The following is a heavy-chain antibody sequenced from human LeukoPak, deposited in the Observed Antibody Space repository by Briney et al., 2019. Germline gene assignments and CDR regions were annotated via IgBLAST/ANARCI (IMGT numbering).Heavy chain of an antibody. D-gene: IGHD3-22*01. J-gene: IGHJ4*02. Sequence: PSETLSLTCAVSGGSISSGGYSWSWIRQPPGKGLEWIGYIYHSGSTYYNPSLKSRVTISVDRSKNQFSLKLSSVTAADTAVYYCARGDDSSGCYLDYWGQGTLVTVSS. CDR1: GGSISSGGYS. V-gene: IGHV4-30-2*01. CDR3: ARGDDSSGCYLDY. CDR2: IYHSGST.